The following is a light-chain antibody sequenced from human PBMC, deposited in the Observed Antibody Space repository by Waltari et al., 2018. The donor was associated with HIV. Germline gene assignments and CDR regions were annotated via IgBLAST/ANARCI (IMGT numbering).Light chain of an antibody. Sequence: VVMSQSPLSLPVTLGQPASISCRPSQSLVNSDGNTYLNWFHQRPGQSPRRLIYKVSNRDSGVPDRFSGSGSGAECTRKISRVEAEDVGVEDGRRATHWPPAGTFGQGTKVEIK. CDR3: RRATHWPPAGT. CDR1: QSLVNSDGNTY. V-gene: IGKV2-30*01. J-gene: IGKJ1*01. CDR2: KVS.